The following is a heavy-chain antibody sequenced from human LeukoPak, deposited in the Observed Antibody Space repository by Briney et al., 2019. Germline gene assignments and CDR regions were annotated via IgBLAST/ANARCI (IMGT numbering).Heavy chain of an antibody. CDR2: IYYSGST. V-gene: IGHV4-59*01. Sequence: SETLSLTCTVSGGSISSYYWTWIRQPPGKGLEWIGYIYYSGSTNYNPSPKSRVTLSVDTSKNQFSLKLTSVTAADTAIYYCARDSRSRKSYGLDAWGRGTLVTVSS. J-gene: IGHJ5*02. CDR1: GGSISSYY. D-gene: IGHD5-18*01. CDR3: ARDSRSRKSYGLDA.